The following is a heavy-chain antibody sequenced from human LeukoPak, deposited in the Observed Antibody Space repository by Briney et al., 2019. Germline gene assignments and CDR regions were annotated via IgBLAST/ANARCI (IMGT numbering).Heavy chain of an antibody. V-gene: IGHV4-34*01. CDR3: ARGPRIVVVPAAIRGGYNWFDP. CDR1: GGSFSGYH. D-gene: IGHD2-2*02. Sequence: SETLSLTCAVYGGSFSGYHWTWLRQSPGKGLEWIGDINPSGSTYYNPSLKSRLTISVDTSKTQFSLKLSSVTAADTAVYYCARGPRIVVVPAAIRGGYNWFDPWGQGTLVTVSS. J-gene: IGHJ5*02. CDR2: INPSGST.